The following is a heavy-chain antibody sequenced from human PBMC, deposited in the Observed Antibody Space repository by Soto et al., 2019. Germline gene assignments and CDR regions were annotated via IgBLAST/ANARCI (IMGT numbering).Heavy chain of an antibody. J-gene: IGHJ1*01. Sequence: PGGSLRLSCAGSGFRFSNSWMSWVRQAPGKGLEWVAHISQDGSQKYYVDSAKGRFTISRDNAKTSLYLQMKHLGAEDTAVYYCASWADAVDEDQFQHCGQGTLVTVSS. CDR1: GFRFSNSW. V-gene: IGHV3-7*01. CDR3: ASWADAVDEDQFQH. D-gene: IGHD2-2*01. CDR2: ISQDGSQK.